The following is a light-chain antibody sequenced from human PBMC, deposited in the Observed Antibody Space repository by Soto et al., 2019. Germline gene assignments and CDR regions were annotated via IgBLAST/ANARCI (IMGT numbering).Light chain of an antibody. V-gene: IGKV1D-13*01. CDR3: QQFNNWGFT. Sequence: AIQLTQSPSSLSASVGDRVTITCRASQGISSALAWYQQKPGKAPKLLIYDASSLESGVPSRFSGGGSGTDFSLTISSLQPEDFATYYCQQFNNWGFTFGPGTKVD. CDR1: QGISSA. CDR2: DAS. J-gene: IGKJ3*01.